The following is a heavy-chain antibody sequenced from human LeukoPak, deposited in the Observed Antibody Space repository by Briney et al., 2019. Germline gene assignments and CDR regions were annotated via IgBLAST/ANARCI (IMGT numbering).Heavy chain of an antibody. CDR3: ARELGSYPPLAWFDP. CDR1: GGTFSSYA. CDR2: IIPIFGTA. Sequence: SVKVSGKASGGTFSSYAISWVRQAPGQGLEWMGGIIPIFGTANYAQKFQGRVTMTTDTSTSTAYMELRSLRSDDTAVYYCARELGSYPPLAWFDPWGQGTLVTVSS. V-gene: IGHV1-69*05. D-gene: IGHD3-10*01. J-gene: IGHJ5*02.